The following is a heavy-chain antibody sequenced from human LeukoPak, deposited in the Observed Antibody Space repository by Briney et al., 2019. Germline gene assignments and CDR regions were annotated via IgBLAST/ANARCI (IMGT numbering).Heavy chain of an antibody. Sequence: NASETLSLTCAVYGVSFSGYYWSWLRQPPGKGLEWIGEINHSGSTNYNPPLKSRVTTSVDTSKNQFSLKMSSVTAADTAVYYCAARSGSYFYWGQGTLVTVSS. CDR2: INHSGST. D-gene: IGHD1-26*01. J-gene: IGHJ4*02. V-gene: IGHV4-34*01. CDR1: GVSFSGYY. CDR3: AARSGSYFY.